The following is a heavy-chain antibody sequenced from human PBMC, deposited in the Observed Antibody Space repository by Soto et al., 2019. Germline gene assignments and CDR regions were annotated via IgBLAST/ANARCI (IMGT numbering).Heavy chain of an antibody. CDR1: GYTFTSYA. Sequence: QVQLVQSGAEEKKPGASVKVSCKASGYTFTSYAMHWVRQAPGQRLEWMGWINASNGNTKYSQKFQGRVTITRDTSASTAYMELSSLRSEDTAVDYCARSIVVVTALDYWGQGTLVTVSS. CDR2: INASNGNT. V-gene: IGHV1-3*05. CDR3: ARSIVVVTALDY. D-gene: IGHD2-21*02. J-gene: IGHJ4*02.